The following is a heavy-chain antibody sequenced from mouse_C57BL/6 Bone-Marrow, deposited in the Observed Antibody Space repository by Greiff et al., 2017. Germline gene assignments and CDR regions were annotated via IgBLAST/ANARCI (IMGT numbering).Heavy chain of an antibody. CDR2: IYPGDGDT. CDR3: ASSHGSSPSFAY. Sequence: QVQLQQSGPELVKPGASVKISCKASGYAFSSSWMNWVKQRPGKGLEWIGRIYPGDGDTNYNGKFKGKATLTADQSSSTAYMQLSSLTSEDSAVYFCASSHGSSPSFAYRRQSTLVTVSA. V-gene: IGHV1-82*01. D-gene: IGHD1-1*01. CDR1: GYAFSSSW. J-gene: IGHJ3*01.